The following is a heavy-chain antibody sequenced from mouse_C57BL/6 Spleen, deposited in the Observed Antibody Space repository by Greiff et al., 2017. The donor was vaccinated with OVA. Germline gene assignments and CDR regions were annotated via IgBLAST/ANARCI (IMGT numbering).Heavy chain of an antibody. Sequence: EVQLVESGGGLVKPGGSLKLSCAASGFTFSSYAMSWVRQTPEKRLEWVATISDGGSYTYYPDNVKGRFTISRDNAKNNLYLQMSHLKSEDTAMYDCAGERGRYSNYVGPFAYWGQGTLVTVSA. V-gene: IGHV5-4*01. CDR3: AGERGRYSNYVGPFAY. J-gene: IGHJ3*01. D-gene: IGHD2-5*01. CDR2: ISDGGSYT. CDR1: GFTFSSYA.